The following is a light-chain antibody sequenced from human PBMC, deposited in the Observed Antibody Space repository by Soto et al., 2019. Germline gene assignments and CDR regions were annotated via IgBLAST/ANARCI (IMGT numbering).Light chain of an antibody. CDR2: GAS. CDR3: QQYGDSPWT. CDR1: QSVGSIY. V-gene: IGKV3-20*01. J-gene: IGKJ1*01. Sequence: EIVLTQSPGTLSLSPGERATLSCRASQSVGSIYLAWYQQKPGQAPRLLIYGASSRATGIPDRFSGSGSGTDFTLTINRLEPEDFAVYYCQQYGDSPWTFGQGTKVEIK.